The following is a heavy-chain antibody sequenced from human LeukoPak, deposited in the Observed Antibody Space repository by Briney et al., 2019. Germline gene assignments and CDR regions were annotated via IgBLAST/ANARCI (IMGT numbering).Heavy chain of an antibody. CDR3: ARRAGSYLYYYYGMDV. J-gene: IGHJ6*04. CDR2: ISAYNGNT. CDR1: GYTFTSYD. V-gene: IGHV1-18*01. D-gene: IGHD3-16*02. Sequence: ASVKVSCKASGYTFTSYDINWVRQATGQGLEWMGWISAYNGNTNYAQKLQGRVTMTTDTSTSTAYMELRSLRSDDTAVYYCARRAGSYLYYYYGMDVWGKGTTVTVSS.